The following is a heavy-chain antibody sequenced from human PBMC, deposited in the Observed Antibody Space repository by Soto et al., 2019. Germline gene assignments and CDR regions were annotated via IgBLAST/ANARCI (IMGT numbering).Heavy chain of an antibody. Sequence: SSETLSLTCAVSGYSISLGYYWGWIRQPPGKGLEWIGSIYHSGNTYYNPSLKSRVSISLDTSKNHFSLELTSVTAADTAVYYCARVKFARRGGFDYWGLGTLVTVSS. V-gene: IGHV4-38-2*01. CDR3: ARVKFARRGGFDY. D-gene: IGHD2-15*01. CDR2: IYHSGNT. CDR1: GYSISLGYY. J-gene: IGHJ4*02.